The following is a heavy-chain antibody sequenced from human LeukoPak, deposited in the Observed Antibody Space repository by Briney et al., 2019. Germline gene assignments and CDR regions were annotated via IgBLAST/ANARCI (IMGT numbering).Heavy chain of an antibody. CDR3: ARTMAQDAFDI. J-gene: IGHJ3*02. CDR1: GFTFTNAW. CDR2: IKSKGDGETT. D-gene: IGHD4/OR15-4a*01. Sequence: GGSLRLSCTASGFTFTNAWMNWVRQAPGKGLEWVGRIKSKGDGETTDYAAPVKGRFTMSRDDSKATLYLQMNSLRAEDTAVYYCARTMAQDAFDIWGQGTMVTVSS. V-gene: IGHV3-15*01.